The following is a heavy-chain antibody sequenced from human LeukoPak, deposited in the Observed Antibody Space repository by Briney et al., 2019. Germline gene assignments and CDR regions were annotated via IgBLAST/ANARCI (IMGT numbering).Heavy chain of an antibody. J-gene: IGHJ3*02. CDR3: ARDRITIFGVVTSAFDI. Sequence: ASVKVSCKASGYTFTSHYMHWVRQAPGQGLEWMGIINPSGGSTSYAQKFQGRVTMTRDTSTSTVYMELSSLRSEDTAVYYCARDRITIFGVVTSAFDIWGQGTMVTVSS. CDR2: INPSGGST. D-gene: IGHD3-3*01. V-gene: IGHV1-46*01. CDR1: GYTFTSHY.